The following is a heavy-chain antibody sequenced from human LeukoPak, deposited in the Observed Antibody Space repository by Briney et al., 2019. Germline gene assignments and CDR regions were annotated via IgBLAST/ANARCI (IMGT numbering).Heavy chain of an antibody. J-gene: IGHJ4*02. CDR1: GGSISSGDYS. D-gene: IGHD3-3*01. CDR2: IYYSGST. Sequence: PSETLSLTCTVSGGSISSGDYSWSWVRQPPGKGLEWIGYIYYSGSTYYNPSLKSRVTISVDTSKNQFSLKLSSVTAADTAVYYCARELSDFWTGQGNYFDYWGQGTLVTASS. V-gene: IGHV4-30-4*08. CDR3: ARELSDFWTGQGNYFDY.